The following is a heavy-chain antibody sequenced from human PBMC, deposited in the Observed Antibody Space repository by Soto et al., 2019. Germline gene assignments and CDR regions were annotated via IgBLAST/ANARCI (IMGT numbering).Heavy chain of an antibody. CDR2: IIPIFDTA. CDR3: VGYYYNTRGYYYDY. V-gene: IGHV1-69*13. D-gene: IGHD3-22*01. J-gene: IGHJ4*02. CDR1: GGTFSSFA. Sequence: ASVKVSCKASGGTFSSFAISWVRQAPGQGLEWMARIIPIFDTANYAQKFQGRVTITADESTSTAYMELSSLRSEDTAVYYCVGYYYNTRGYYYDYWGQGTMVTVYS.